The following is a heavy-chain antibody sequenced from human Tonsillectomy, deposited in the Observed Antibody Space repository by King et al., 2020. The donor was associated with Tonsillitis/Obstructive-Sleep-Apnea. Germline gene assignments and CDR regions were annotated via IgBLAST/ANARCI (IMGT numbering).Heavy chain of an antibody. CDR1: GFSLSTSGVC. J-gene: IGHJ3*02. V-gene: IGHV2-5*02. D-gene: IGHD6-19*01. CDR3: AHTGQLLGRGADAFDI. Sequence: TLKESGPTLVKPTQTLTLTCTFSGFSLSTSGVCVGWIRQPPGKALEWLALIYWDDDKRYSPSLKSRLTITKDTSKNQVVVTMTNMDPVDTATYCCAHTGQLLGRGADAFDIWGQGTVVTVSS. CDR2: IYWDDDK.